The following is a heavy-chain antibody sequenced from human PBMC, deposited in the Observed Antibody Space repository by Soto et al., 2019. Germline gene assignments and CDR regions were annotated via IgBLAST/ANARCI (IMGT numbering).Heavy chain of an antibody. CDR1: GGSISSGGYY. V-gene: IGHV4-31*03. CDR3: ARLDSSGYYYGYYFDY. D-gene: IGHD3-22*01. J-gene: IGHJ4*02. CDR2: IYYSGST. Sequence: LSLTCTVSGGSISSGGYYWSWIRQHPGKGLEWIGYIYYSGSTYYNPSLKSRVTISVDTSKNQFSLKLSSVTAADTAVYYXARLDSSGYYYGYYFDYWGQGTLVTVSS.